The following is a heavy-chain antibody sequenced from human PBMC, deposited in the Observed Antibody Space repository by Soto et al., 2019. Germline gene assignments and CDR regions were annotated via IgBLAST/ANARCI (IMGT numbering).Heavy chain of an antibody. Sequence: ASVKVSCKASGYTFTSYGISWVRQAPRRGLEWMGWISAYNGNTNYAQKLQGRVTMTTDTSTSTAYMELRSLRSDDTAVYYCARVVGYCTNGVCYTFDYWGQGTLVTVSS. D-gene: IGHD2-8*01. CDR1: GYTFTSYG. CDR2: ISAYNGNT. J-gene: IGHJ4*02. V-gene: IGHV1-18*04. CDR3: ARVVGYCTNGVCYTFDY.